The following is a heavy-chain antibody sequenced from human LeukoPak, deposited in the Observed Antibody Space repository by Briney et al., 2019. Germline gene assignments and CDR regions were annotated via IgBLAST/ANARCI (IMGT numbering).Heavy chain of an antibody. CDR3: ASEGIAAAADI. D-gene: IGHD6-13*01. CDR2: ISYDGSNK. V-gene: IGHV3-30*03. Sequence: PGGSLRLSCAASGFTFSSYGMHWVRQAPGKGPEWVAVISYDGSNKYYADSVKGRFTISRDNYKNTLYLQMNSLRAEDTAVYYCASEGIAAAADIWGQGTMVTVSS. CDR1: GFTFSSYG. J-gene: IGHJ3*02.